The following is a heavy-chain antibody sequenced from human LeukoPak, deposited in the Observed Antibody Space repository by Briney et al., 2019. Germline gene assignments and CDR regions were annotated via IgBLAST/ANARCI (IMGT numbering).Heavy chain of an antibody. CDR2: ISGSGGST. CDR3: AKVAAIIAVAGYFDY. D-gene: IGHD6-19*01. V-gene: IGHV3-23*01. CDR1: GLTLSSYA. Sequence: GSLRLSCAASGLTLSSYAMSWVRQAPGTGLEWVSAISGSGGSTYYADSVKGRFTISRDNSKNTLYLQMNSLRAEDTAVYYCAKVAAIIAVAGYFDYWGQGTLVTVSS. J-gene: IGHJ4*02.